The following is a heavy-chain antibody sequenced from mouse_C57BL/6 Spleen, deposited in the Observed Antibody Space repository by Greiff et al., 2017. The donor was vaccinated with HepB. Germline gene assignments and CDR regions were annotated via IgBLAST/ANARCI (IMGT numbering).Heavy chain of an antibody. D-gene: IGHD1-1*01. J-gene: IGHJ4*01. V-gene: IGHV1-81*01. Sequence: VQLVESGAELARPGASVKLSCKASGYTFTSYGISWVKQRTGQGLEWIGEIYPRSGNTYYNEKFKGKATLTADKSSSTAYMELRSLTSEDSAVYFCARPPGGYYGSSSYAMDYWGQGTSVTVSS. CDR1: GYTFTSYG. CDR3: ARPPGGYYGSSSYAMDY. CDR2: IYPRSGNT.